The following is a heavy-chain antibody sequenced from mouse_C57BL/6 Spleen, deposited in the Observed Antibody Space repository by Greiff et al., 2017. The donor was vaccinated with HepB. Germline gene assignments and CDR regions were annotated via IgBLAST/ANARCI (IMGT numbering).Heavy chain of an antibody. D-gene: IGHD2-1*01. V-gene: IGHV2-2*01. CDR1: GFSLPSYG. J-gene: IGHJ1*03. Sequence: QVHVKQPGPGLVQPSQSLSITCTVSGFSLPSYGVHWVRQSPGKGLEWLGVIWSGGRTDYNGAFISRLSISKDNAKSQVFFKMNRLQADDTAVYYCARGGNYEGYFDVWGTGTTVTVSS. CDR3: ARGGNYEGYFDV. CDR2: IWSGGRT.